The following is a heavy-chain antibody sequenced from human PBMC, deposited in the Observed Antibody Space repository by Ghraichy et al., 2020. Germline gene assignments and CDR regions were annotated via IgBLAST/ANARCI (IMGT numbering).Heavy chain of an antibody. V-gene: IGHV3-64D*06. CDR3: VKAVSGSSAPFWDDY. D-gene: IGHD6-6*01. CDR1: GFTFSSYA. J-gene: IGHJ4*02. CDR2: ISSNGGST. Sequence: GGSLRLSCSASGFTFSSYAMHWVRQAPGKGLEYVSAISSNGGSTYYADSVKGRFTISRDNSKNTLYLQMSSLRAEDTAVYYCVKAVSGSSAPFWDDYWGQGTLVTVS.